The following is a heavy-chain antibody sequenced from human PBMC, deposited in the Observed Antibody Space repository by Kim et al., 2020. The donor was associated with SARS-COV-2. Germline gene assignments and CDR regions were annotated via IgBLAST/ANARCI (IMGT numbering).Heavy chain of an antibody. D-gene: IGHD2-2*02. CDR3: ARGAVVVVPAAIVLGFDY. CDR2: IIPIFGTA. CDR1: GGTFSSYA. J-gene: IGHJ4*02. V-gene: IGHV1-69*13. Sequence: SVKVSCKASGGTFSSYAISWVRQAPGQGLEWMGGIIPIFGTANYAQKFQGRVTITADESTSTAYMELSSLRSEDTAVYYCARGAVVVVPAAIVLGFDYWGQGTLVTVSS.